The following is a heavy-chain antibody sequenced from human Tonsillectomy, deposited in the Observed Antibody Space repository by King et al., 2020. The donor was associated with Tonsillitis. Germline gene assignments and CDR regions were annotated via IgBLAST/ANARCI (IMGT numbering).Heavy chain of an antibody. D-gene: IGHD3-9*01. V-gene: IGHV3-30*18. CDR1: GFTFSSND. J-gene: IGHJ6*03. CDR3: AKSAHSDLFTGSPTFEYVYYYMDV. CDR2: ISSAGNNQ. Sequence: VQLVESGGGVVQPGRSLRLSCATSGFTFSSNDMHWVRQAPGKGLEWVAVISSAGNNQDYADSAKGRFTISRDNSKSTLYLQMNSLRAEDTAVYYCAKSAHSDLFTGSPTFEYVYYYMDVWGTGTTVIVSS.